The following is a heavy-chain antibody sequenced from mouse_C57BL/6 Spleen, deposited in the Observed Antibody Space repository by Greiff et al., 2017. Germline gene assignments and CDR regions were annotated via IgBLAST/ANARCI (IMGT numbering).Heavy chain of an antibody. D-gene: IGHD1-1*01. J-gene: IGHJ3*01. CDR2: IDPSDSET. Sequence: QVQLKQSGAELVRPGSSVKLSCKASGYTFTSYWMHWVKQRPIQGLEWIGNIDPSDSETHYNQKFKDKATLTVDKAYSTSYMQLNSLTSEDSAVYYCARGYGSPAWFAYWGQGTLVTVSA. CDR3: ARGYGSPAWFAY. CDR1: GYTFTSYW. V-gene: IGHV1-52*01.